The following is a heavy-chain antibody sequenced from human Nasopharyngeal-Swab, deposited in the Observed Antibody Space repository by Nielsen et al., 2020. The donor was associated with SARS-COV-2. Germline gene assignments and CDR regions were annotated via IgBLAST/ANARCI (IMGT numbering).Heavy chain of an antibody. D-gene: IGHD2-2*01. J-gene: IGHJ6*02. V-gene: IGHV4-34*01. Sequence: GSLRLSCAVSGGSFSGYYWSWIRQPPGKGLEWIGEINHGGSTNYNPSLKSRVTISVDTSKNQFSLKLSSVTAADTAVYYCARTDIVVVPAATTPRKDGMDVWGQGTTVTVSS. CDR1: GGSFSGYY. CDR2: INHGGST. CDR3: ARTDIVVVPAATTPRKDGMDV.